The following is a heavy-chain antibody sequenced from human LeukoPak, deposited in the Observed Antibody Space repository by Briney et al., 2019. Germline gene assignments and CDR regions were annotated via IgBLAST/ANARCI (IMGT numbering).Heavy chain of an antibody. D-gene: IGHD3-22*01. V-gene: IGHV3-48*04. J-gene: IGHJ4*02. Sequence: GGSLRLSCAVSGFTFSTYSMNWVRQAPGKGLEWLSCISSSGVTTYYADSVKGRFTISRDNAKNSLYLQMNSLRAEDTAVYYCARGFRVNPPFDYWGQGTLVTVSS. CDR2: ISSSGVTT. CDR1: GFTFSTYS. CDR3: ARGFRVNPPFDY.